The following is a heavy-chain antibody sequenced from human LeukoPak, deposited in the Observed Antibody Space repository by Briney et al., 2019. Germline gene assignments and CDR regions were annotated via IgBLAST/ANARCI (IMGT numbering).Heavy chain of an antibody. Sequence: GSLRLSCVASGFTVSSKYMSWVRQAPGKGLDWVSVIYSGLSTYYADSVKGRFTISRDDSKNTVYLQMDSLRAEDTAVYYCARGLIATTGLFDYWGQGTLVTVSS. CDR2: IYSGLST. D-gene: IGHD1-1*01. CDR3: ARGLIATTGLFDY. CDR1: GFTVSSKY. V-gene: IGHV3-66*01. J-gene: IGHJ4*02.